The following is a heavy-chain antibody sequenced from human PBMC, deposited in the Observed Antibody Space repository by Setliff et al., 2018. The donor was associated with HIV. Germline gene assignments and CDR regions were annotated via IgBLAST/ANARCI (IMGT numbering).Heavy chain of an antibody. J-gene: IGHJ4*02. Sequence: GASVKVSCKASGYSFTGYYVNWVRQAPGQGLEWMGRINPKSGTTNWAQKFQGRVTLTRDTSTSTVYMELSSLRSEDTAVYYCARGGSQWLVPDYWGQGTLVTVSS. CDR2: INPKSGTT. CDR1: GYSFTGYY. CDR3: ARGGSQWLVPDY. D-gene: IGHD6-19*01. V-gene: IGHV1-2*06.